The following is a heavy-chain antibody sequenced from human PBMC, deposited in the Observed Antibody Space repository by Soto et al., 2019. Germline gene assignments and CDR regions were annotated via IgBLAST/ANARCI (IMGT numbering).Heavy chain of an antibody. CDR1: GVTLSNCW. V-gene: IGHV3-74*01. CDR3: VRARGYYGMDV. CDR2: ISSDGITI. J-gene: IGHJ6*02. Sequence: PXGSLRLSCAASGVTLSNCWMRWVRQPPGKGLVWVALISSDGITISYADSVKGRFTISRDNAKNTLYLQMNSLRAEDTAMYYCVRARGYYGMDVWGQGTAVTVSS.